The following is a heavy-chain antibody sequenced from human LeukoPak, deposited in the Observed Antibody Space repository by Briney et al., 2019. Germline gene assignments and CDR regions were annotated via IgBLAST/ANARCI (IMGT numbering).Heavy chain of an antibody. V-gene: IGHV3-9*01. CDR2: ISWNSGSI. D-gene: IGHD3-9*01. Sequence: GGSLRLPCAASGFTFDDYAMHWVRQAPGKGLEWVSGISWNSGSIGYADSVKGRFTISRDNAKNSLYLQMNSLRAEDTALYYCAKANYDILTGLGLVFDYWGQGTLVTVSS. CDR3: AKANYDILTGLGLVFDY. J-gene: IGHJ4*02. CDR1: GFTFDDYA.